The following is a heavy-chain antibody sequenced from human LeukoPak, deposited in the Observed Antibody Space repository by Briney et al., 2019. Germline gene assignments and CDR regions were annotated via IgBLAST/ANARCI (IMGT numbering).Heavy chain of an antibody. CDR2: INGDGSDT. J-gene: IGHJ4*02. D-gene: IGHD6-6*01. V-gene: IGHV3-74*01. Sequence: GGSLRLSCAASEFTFSSYWMHWVRQAPGRGLVWVSRINGDGSDTSYADSVKGRFTISRDNAKNTLYLQMNSLRAEDTAVYYCARQSTAAPIDYWGQGTLVTVSS. CDR1: EFTFSSYW. CDR3: ARQSTAAPIDY.